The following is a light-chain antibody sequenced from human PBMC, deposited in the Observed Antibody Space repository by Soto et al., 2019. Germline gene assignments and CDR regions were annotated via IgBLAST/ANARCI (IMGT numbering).Light chain of an antibody. V-gene: IGKV1-39*01. CDR2: AAS. CDR3: QQSYSLPYT. J-gene: IGKJ2*01. Sequence: IQMTQAPSSLPASVGDRFTITCRPSQSIDNFLNWYQQKPGKAPNLLIYAASSLQSGVSSRFSGSGSGTDFTLTISSLQPEDSATYYCQQSYSLPYTFGQGTKVDIK. CDR1: QSIDNF.